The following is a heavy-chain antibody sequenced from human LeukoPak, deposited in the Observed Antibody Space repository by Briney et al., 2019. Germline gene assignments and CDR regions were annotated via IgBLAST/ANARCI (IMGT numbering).Heavy chain of an antibody. CDR2: TNQDGSAK. CDR1: GFTFSSYA. V-gene: IGHV3-7*01. J-gene: IGHJ4*02. Sequence: GGSLRLSCAPSGFTFSSYAMSWVRQPPGKGLEWVANTNQDGSAKNYVDSVRGRFTISRDNAENSLYLQVNSLRAEDTAVYYCAREGFLDYWGQGTLVTVSS. CDR3: AREGFLDY. D-gene: IGHD2/OR15-2a*01.